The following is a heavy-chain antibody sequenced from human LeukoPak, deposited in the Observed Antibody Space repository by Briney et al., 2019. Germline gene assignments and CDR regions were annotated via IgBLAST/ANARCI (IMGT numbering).Heavy chain of an antibody. D-gene: IGHD3-3*01. Sequence: SETLSLTRTVSGGSISSSSYYWGWIRQPPGKGLEWIGSIYYSGSTYYNPSLKSRVTISVDTSKNQFSLKLSSVTAADTAVYYCASTAITIFGVVTSEFDYWGQGTLVTVSS. CDR3: ASTAITIFGVVTSEFDY. CDR2: IYYSGST. V-gene: IGHV4-39*01. J-gene: IGHJ4*02. CDR1: GGSISSSSYY.